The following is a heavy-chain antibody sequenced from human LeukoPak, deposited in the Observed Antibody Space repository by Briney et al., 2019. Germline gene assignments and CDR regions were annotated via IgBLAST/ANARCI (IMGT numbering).Heavy chain of an antibody. D-gene: IGHD2-15*01. V-gene: IGHV1-2*07. CDR1: GYTFTGYL. CDR3: ARGYYSISDY. J-gene: IGHJ4*02. Sequence: ASVKLSCKASGYTFTGYLIHCGRQAPGQRLEWMGWINPNTGAANYAHKFQGRVTMTRDTSRSTAYMDRSRVTCDETAVYYCARGYYSISDYWGQGALVSVSS. CDR2: INPNTGAA.